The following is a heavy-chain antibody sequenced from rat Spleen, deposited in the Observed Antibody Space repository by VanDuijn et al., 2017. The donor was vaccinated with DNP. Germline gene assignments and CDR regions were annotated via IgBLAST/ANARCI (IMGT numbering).Heavy chain of an antibody. V-gene: IGHV5S10*01. CDR2: IIYDGSST. CDR3: ATGVYGGYEDWFAY. CDR1: GFTFSDYY. J-gene: IGHJ3*01. Sequence: EVQLVESGGGLVQPGRSLKLSCAASGFTFSDYYMAWVRQAPTKGLEWVATIIYDGSSTYYRDSVRGRFTISRDNAKDTQYLHMDSLRSEDTATYYCATGVYGGYEDWFAYWGPGTLVTVSS. D-gene: IGHD1-11*01.